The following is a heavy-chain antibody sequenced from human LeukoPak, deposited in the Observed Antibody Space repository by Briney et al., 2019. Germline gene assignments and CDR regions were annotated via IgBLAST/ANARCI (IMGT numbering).Heavy chain of an antibody. CDR1: GGSISSSSYY. J-gene: IGHJ4*02. Sequence: SETLSLTCTVSGGSISSSSYYWGWIRQPPGKGLEWIGSIYYSGSTYYNPSLKSRVTISVDTSKNQFSLKLSSVTAADTAVYYCARHVIYSGSTDFDYWGQGTLVTVSS. D-gene: IGHD5-12*01. CDR3: ARHVIYSGSTDFDY. V-gene: IGHV4-39*01. CDR2: IYYSGST.